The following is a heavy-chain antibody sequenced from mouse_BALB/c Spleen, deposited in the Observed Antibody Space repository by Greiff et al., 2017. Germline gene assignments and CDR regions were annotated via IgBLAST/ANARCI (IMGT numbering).Heavy chain of an antibody. V-gene: IGHV3-8*02. J-gene: IGHJ4*01. CDR3: ARYGCGNHYAMDY. CDR2: ISYSGST. Sequence: VQLQESGPSLVKPSQTLSLTCSVTGDSITSCYWNWIRKFPGNKLEYMGYISYSGSTYYNPSLKSRISITRDTSRNQNYLQLNSVTTEDTATYYCARYGCGNHYAMDYWGQGTSVTVSS. D-gene: IGHD2-1*01. CDR1: GDSITSCY.